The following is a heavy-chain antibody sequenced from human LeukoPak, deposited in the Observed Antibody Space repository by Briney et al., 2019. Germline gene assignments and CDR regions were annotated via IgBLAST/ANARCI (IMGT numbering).Heavy chain of an antibody. V-gene: IGHV3-74*01. CDR1: GFTFSRNW. D-gene: IGHD3-22*01. J-gene: IGHJ6*02. Sequence: GGSLRLSCAASGFTFSRNWMHWVRQAPGKGLVWVSRLNSDGSMTFYADSVKGRFTISRDNAKNTLYLQMNSPRAEDTAVYYCASPYYDTRGSNGYYNMDVWGQGTTVIVSS. CDR3: ASPYYDTRGSNGYYNMDV. CDR2: LNSDGSMT.